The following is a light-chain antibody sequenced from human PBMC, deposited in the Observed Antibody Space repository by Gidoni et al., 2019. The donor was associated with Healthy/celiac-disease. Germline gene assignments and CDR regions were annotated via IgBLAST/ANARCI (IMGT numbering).Light chain of an antibody. CDR2: LGS. CDR1: QSLLHSNGYNY. V-gene: IGKV2-28*01. CDR3: MQALQTRT. J-gene: IGKJ1*01. Sequence: DIVMTQSPLSLPVTSGAPASISCRSSQSLLHSNGYNYLDWYLQKPGQSPQLLIYLGSNRASGVPDRFSGSGSGTDFTLKISRVEAEDVGVYYCMQALQTRTFXXXTKVEIK.